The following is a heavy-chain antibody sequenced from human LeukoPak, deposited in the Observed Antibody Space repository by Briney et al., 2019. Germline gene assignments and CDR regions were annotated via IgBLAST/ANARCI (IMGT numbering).Heavy chain of an antibody. CDR1: GFTFSSYG. D-gene: IGHD5-12*01. V-gene: IGHV3-30*02. CDR3: AKGGGYEAQYYYYYLDV. J-gene: IGHJ6*03. CDR2: IRYDGSNK. Sequence: GGSLRLSCAASGFTFSSYGMHWVRQAPGKGLEWVAFIRYDGSNKYYAGSVKGRFTISRDNSKNTLYLQMKSLRAEDTAVYYRAKGGGYEAQYYYYYLDVWGKGTTVTISS.